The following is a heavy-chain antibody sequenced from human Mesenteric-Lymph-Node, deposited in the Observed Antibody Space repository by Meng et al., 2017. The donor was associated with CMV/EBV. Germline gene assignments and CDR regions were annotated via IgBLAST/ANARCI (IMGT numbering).Heavy chain of an antibody. D-gene: IGHD2-2*02. V-gene: IGHV1-2*02. CDR1: GYTFTDYY. CDR2: INANTGGP. Sequence: ASVKVSCKASGYTFTDYYMHWVRQAPGQGLEWMGWINANTGGPNYAQKFQGRVTMTRDTSITTAYMELTRLTSDDTAVYYCARDLVPAAIFYYYYGMDVWGQGTTVTVSS. CDR3: ARDLVPAAIFYYYYGMDV. J-gene: IGHJ6*02.